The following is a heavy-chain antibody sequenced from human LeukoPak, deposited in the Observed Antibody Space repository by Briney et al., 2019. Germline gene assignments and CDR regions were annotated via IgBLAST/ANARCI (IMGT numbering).Heavy chain of an antibody. V-gene: IGHV3-74*01. Sequence: PGGPLRLSCAASGFTFSSYWMNWVRQAPGKGLVWVSRIASDGSSTTYADSVKGRFSIPRDNAKNTLYLQMNSLRVEDTAVYYCARGRPHGNDYWGQGTLVTVSS. CDR3: ARGRPHGNDY. CDR2: IASDGSST. D-gene: IGHD4-23*01. J-gene: IGHJ4*02. CDR1: GFTFSSYW.